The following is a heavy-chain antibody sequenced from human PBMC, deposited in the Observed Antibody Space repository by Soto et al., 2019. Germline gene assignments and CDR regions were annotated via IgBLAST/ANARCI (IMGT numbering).Heavy chain of an antibody. D-gene: IGHD4-17*01. CDR1: GASISSSSSY. J-gene: IGHJ6*02. V-gene: IGHV4-39*01. CDR2: IFYTGST. CDR3: ARLFTVHYYYYHGMDA. Sequence: QLLLQESDPGLVKPSETLSLTCTVSGASISSSSSYWGWIRRPPGKGLEWIGNIFYTGSTNYNPSLKSRVTISVDTSKKQFSLNLSSVTAADTAVYYCARLFTVHYYYYHGMDAWGQGTTVTVSS.